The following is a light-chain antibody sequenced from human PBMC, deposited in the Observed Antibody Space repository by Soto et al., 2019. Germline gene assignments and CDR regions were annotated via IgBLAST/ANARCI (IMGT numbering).Light chain of an antibody. CDR1: SSDVGGYNH. V-gene: IGLV2-14*01. J-gene: IGLJ2*01. Sequence: QSALTQPASVSASPGQSITISCTGTSSDVGGYNHVSWYQQHPGKVPKVMIFDVSNRPSGVSNRFSGSKSGNTASLTISGLQAEDEADYYCGSYTSSNTVVFGGGTQLTV. CDR2: DVS. CDR3: GSYTSSNTVV.